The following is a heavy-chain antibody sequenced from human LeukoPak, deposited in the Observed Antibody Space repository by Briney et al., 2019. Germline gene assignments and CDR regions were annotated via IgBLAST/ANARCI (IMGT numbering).Heavy chain of an antibody. CDR1: GGSFSGYY. CDR3: ARRVAGTGWDYFDY. CDR2: INHSGST. J-gene: IGHJ4*02. D-gene: IGHD6-19*01. V-gene: IGHV4-34*01. Sequence: SETLSLTCAVYGGSFSGYYWSWIRQPPGKGLEWIGEINHSGSTNYNPSLKSRVTISVDTSKNQFSLKLSSVTAADTAVYYCARRVAGTGWDYFDYWGQGTLVTVSS.